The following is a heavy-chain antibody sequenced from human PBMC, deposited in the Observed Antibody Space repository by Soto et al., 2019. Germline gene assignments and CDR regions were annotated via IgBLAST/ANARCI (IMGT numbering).Heavy chain of an antibody. CDR1: GGSISSGDYY. V-gene: IGHV4-30-4*01. Sequence: SETLSLTCTVSGGSISSGDYYWSWIRQPPGKGLEWIGYIYYSGSTYYNPSLKSRVTISVDTSKNQSSLKLSSVTAADTAVYYCARDYRPEDAFDIWGQGTMVTVSS. J-gene: IGHJ3*02. CDR3: ARDYRPEDAFDI. CDR2: IYYSGST.